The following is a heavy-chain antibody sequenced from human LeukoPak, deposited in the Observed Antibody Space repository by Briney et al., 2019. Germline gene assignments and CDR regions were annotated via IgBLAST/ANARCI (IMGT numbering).Heavy chain of an antibody. CDR2: IHFDGSNK. V-gene: IGHV3-30*02. CDR1: GFTFSNYG. CDR3: AKGGVLLWFGEFRGEYFDY. J-gene: IGHJ4*02. Sequence: GGSLRLSCAASGFTFSNYGMHWVRQAPGKGLEWVAFIHFDGSNKYYADSVKGRFIISRDNSKNTLYLQMNSLRAEDTAVYYCAKGGVLLWFGEFRGEYFDYWGQGTLVTVSS. D-gene: IGHD3-10*01.